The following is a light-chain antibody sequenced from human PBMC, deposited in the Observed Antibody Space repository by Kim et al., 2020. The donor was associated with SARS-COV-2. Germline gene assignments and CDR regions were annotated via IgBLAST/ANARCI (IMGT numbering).Light chain of an antibody. Sequence: LSPGERATRACRASQSVSSSYLAWYQQKPGQAPRLLIYGASSRATGIPDRFSGSGSGTDFTLTISRLEPEDFAVYYCQQYGSSPYTFGQGTKLEI. J-gene: IGKJ2*01. CDR1: QSVSSSY. CDR3: QQYGSSPYT. CDR2: GAS. V-gene: IGKV3-20*01.